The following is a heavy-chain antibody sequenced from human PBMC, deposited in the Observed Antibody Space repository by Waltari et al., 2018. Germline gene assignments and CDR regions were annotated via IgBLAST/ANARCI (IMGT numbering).Heavy chain of an antibody. V-gene: IGHV4-34*01. Sequence: QVQLQQWGAGLLKPSETLSLTCAVYGGSFSGYYWSWIRQPPGKGLEWIGEINHSGSTNYNPSLKSRVTISVDTSKNQFSLKLSSVTAADTAVYYCARQKVYNSSGYYSGLFFDYWGQGTLVTVSS. D-gene: IGHD3-22*01. J-gene: IGHJ4*02. CDR2: INHSGST. CDR3: ARQKVYNSSGYYSGLFFDY. CDR1: GGSFSGYY.